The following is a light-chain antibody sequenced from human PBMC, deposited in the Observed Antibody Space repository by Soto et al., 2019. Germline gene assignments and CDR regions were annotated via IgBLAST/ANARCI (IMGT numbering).Light chain of an antibody. CDR1: QSVSNNY. V-gene: IGKV3-20*01. CDR2: GST. Sequence: EVVLTQSPGTLSLSPGERASLSCRASQSVSNNYLAWYQQKPGQSPTLLIFGSTDRATGIPDRFSGSGSGTDFTLTISRLEPEDFAVYYCQQYGSSPPYTFGQGTNWRSN. J-gene: IGKJ2*01. CDR3: QQYGSSPPYT.